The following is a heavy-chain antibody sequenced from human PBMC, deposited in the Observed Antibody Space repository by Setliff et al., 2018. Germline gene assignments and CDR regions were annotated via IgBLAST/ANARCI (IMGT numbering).Heavy chain of an antibody. Sequence: ASVKVSCKVSGYTLTELSRHWVRQAPGKGLEWMGGFDPEDGETIYAQKFQGRVTMTEDTSTDTAYMELSSLRSEDTAVYYCARVPRFTDMRNAFDIWGQGTMVTVSS. J-gene: IGHJ3*02. CDR1: GYTLTELS. CDR2: FDPEDGET. D-gene: IGHD2-15*01. CDR3: ARVPRFTDMRNAFDI. V-gene: IGHV1-24*01.